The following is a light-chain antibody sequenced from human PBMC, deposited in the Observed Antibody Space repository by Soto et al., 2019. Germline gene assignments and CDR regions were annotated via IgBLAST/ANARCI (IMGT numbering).Light chain of an antibody. V-gene: IGLV1-47*01. CDR3: ATWDDSLSGFYV. CDR1: TSNIGSNY. Sequence: GSTSNIGSNYVYWYQQLPGTAPKLLIYRNNQRPSGVPDRFSGSKSGTSASLAISGLRSDDEADYFCATWDDSLSGFYVFGTGTKVTVL. J-gene: IGLJ1*01. CDR2: RNN.